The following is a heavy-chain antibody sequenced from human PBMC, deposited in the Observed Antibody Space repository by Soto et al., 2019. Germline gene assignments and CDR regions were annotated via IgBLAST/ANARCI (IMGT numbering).Heavy chain of an antibody. J-gene: IGHJ6*02. CDR1: RFTLSGCW. V-gene: IGHV3-7*01. CDR2: IKQEGSEK. D-gene: IGHD2-15*01. Sequence: PGGSLRLSCAASRFTLSGCWMNWVRQAPGKGLEWVAKIKQEGSEKFYVDSVKGRFTISRDNAKNSVYLQINSLRAEDTAVYFCARDCSGGSCYPGMDVWGQGTTVTVSS. CDR3: ARDCSGGSCYPGMDV.